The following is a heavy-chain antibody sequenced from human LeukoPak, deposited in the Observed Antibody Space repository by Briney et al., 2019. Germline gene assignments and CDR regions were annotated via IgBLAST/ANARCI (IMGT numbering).Heavy chain of an antibody. CDR2: IIPIFGTA. Sequence: SVKVSRKASRGTLSSYAISWVRQAPGQGLEWMGGIIPIFGTAKYAQKFQGRVTITADESTSTAYMELSRLRSEDTAVFCCAGDSTMVRGVHDYWGQGSLVTVSS. CDR1: RGTLSSYA. J-gene: IGHJ4*02. V-gene: IGHV1-69*01. CDR3: AGDSTMVRGVHDY. D-gene: IGHD3-10*01.